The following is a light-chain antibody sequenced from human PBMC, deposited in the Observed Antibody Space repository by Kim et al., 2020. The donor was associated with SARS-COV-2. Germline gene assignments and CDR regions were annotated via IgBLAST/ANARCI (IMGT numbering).Light chain of an antibody. CDR1: SSNIGSNY. CDR2: TDN. J-gene: IGLJ3*02. V-gene: IGLV1-44*01. CDR3: AAWDDGLRGRM. Sequence: GQEVTISCSGSSSNIGSNYVSWYQHLPGTAPKLLIYTDNQRPSGVPDRFSGSKSGTSASLAISGLQSEDEADYYCAAWDDGLRGRMFGGGTKVTVL.